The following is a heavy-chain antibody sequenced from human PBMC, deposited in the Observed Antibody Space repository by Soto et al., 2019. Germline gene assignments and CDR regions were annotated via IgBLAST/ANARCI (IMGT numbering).Heavy chain of an antibody. CDR1: GGIFTTYA. V-gene: IGHV1-69*01. CDR2: IIPMFGTA. Sequence: QVQLVQSGAEVTKPGSSVRVSCKASGGIFTTYAISWVRQAPGQGLEWMGVIIPMFGTANYAQKFQGRVTITADESASTASMEVSSLRSEATAVYYCAKAVGKDHRPPPGYHLGMDVWGQGTTVSVSS. D-gene: IGHD5-18*01. J-gene: IGHJ6*02. CDR3: AKAVGKDHRPPPGYHLGMDV.